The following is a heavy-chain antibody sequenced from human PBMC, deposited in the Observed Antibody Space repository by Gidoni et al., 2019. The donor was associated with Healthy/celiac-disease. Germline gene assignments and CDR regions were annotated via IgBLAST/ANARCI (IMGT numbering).Heavy chain of an antibody. V-gene: IGHV2-5*01. CDR3: AHVRATTNFDY. CDR2: IYWNDDK. J-gene: IGHJ4*02. CDR1: GVSLSTSGVG. Sequence: QITLNESGPTLVKPTQTLTLTCTFSGVSLSTSGVGVCWIRQPPGKALAWLALIYWNDDKRYSPSLKSRHTITKDTTKNQVVLTMTNMDPVDTATYYCAHVRATTNFDYWGQGTLVTVSS. D-gene: IGHD5-12*01.